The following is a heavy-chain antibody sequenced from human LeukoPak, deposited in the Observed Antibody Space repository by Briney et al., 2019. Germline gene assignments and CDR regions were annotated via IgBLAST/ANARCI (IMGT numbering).Heavy chain of an antibody. J-gene: IGHJ4*02. Sequence: GASVKVSCKASGYTFIRYGISWVRQAPGQGLEWMGWISPYNGNTKYLQKFQGRVTMTADTSTDTAYMELSSLRSEDTAVYYCATEGKMVRGVYTDYWGQGTLVTVSS. D-gene: IGHD3-10*01. V-gene: IGHV1-18*01. CDR3: ATEGKMVRGVYTDY. CDR2: ISPYNGNT. CDR1: GYTFIRYG.